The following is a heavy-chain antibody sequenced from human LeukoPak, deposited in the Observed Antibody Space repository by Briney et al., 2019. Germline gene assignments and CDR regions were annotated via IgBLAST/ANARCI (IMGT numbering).Heavy chain of an antibody. J-gene: IGHJ3*02. V-gene: IGHV1-18*01. CDR1: GYTFISYG. CDR3: ARDPHAVVDDAFDI. D-gene: IGHD2-2*01. CDR2: ISAYNGNT. Sequence: ASVKVSCKASGYTFISYGISWVRQAPGQGLEWMGWISAYNGNTNYAQKLQGRVTMTTDTSTSTAYMELRSLRSDDTAVYYCARDPHAVVDDAFDIWGPGTMVTVSS.